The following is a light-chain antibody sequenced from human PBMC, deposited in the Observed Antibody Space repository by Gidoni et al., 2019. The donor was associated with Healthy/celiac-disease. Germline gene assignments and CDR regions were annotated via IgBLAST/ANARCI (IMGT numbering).Light chain of an antibody. CDR3: QQSYT. Sequence: DIQMTQSPSSLSASVGDRVTITCRASQSISSYLNWYQQKPGKAPKLLIYAASSLQSGVPSRFSGSGSGTDFTLTISSLQPEDFATYYCQQSYTFGPXTKVDIK. CDR2: AAS. V-gene: IGKV1-39*01. CDR1: QSISSY. J-gene: IGKJ3*01.